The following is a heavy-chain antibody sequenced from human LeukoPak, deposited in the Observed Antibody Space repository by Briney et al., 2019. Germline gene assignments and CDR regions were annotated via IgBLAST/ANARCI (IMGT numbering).Heavy chain of an antibody. CDR3: ARDLPVAGAYHNFDY. V-gene: IGHV3-7*01. CDR2: IKKDGSEM. D-gene: IGHD6-19*01. CDR1: GFSFSSDW. J-gene: IGHJ4*02. Sequence: GGSLRLSCETSGFSFSSDWMSWARQAPGKGLEWVATIKKDGSEMYYGDSVKGRFTISRDNAKNSLYLQMNSLRAEDTAVYYCARDLPVAGAYHNFDYWGQGTLVTVSS.